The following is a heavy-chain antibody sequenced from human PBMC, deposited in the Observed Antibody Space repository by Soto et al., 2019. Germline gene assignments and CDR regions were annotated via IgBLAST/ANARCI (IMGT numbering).Heavy chain of an antibody. CDR2: IYYSGST. V-gene: IGHV4-59*08. CDR1: GGSISSYY. CDR3: ARQGAAADFDP. J-gene: IGHJ5*02. D-gene: IGHD6-13*01. Sequence: SETLSLTCTVSGGSISSYYWSWIRQPPGKGLEWIGNIYYSGSTNYNPSLKSRVTISVDTSKNQFSLKLSSVTAADTAVYYCARQGAAADFDPWGQGTLVTVSS.